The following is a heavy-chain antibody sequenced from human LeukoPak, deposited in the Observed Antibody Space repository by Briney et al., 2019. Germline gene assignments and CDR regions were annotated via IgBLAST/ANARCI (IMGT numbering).Heavy chain of an antibody. CDR2: IIPIFGTA. Sequence: GASVKVSCKVSGYTLTELSMHWVRQAPGQGLEWMGGIIPIFGTANYAQKFQGRVTITADESTSTAYMELSSLRSEDTAVYYCARDVGYYGDYAPNWFDPWGQGTLVTVSS. J-gene: IGHJ5*02. CDR3: ARDVGYYGDYAPNWFDP. V-gene: IGHV1-69*13. D-gene: IGHD4-17*01. CDR1: GYTLTELS.